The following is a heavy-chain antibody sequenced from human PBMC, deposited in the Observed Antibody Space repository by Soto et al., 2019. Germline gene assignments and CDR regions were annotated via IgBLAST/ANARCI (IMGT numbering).Heavy chain of an antibody. Sequence: QVQLVESGGGVVQPGRSLRLSCAASGFTFSNFGMHWGRQAPGKGLEWVAAISADGSDKYFSDYVKGRFTISRDNSKNTLFLQMNRLRVEDTAVYYCTKGSEVARQELDYWGQGTLVTVSS. CDR1: GFTFSNFG. D-gene: IGHD3-3*01. V-gene: IGHV3-30*18. CDR3: TKGSEVARQELDY. J-gene: IGHJ4*02. CDR2: ISADGSDK.